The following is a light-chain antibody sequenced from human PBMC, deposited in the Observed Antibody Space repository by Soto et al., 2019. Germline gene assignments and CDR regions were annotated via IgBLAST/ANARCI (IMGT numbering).Light chain of an antibody. CDR1: QILSSW. CDR2: TAS. CDR3: QQRNSYPIT. V-gene: IGKV1-5*01. J-gene: IGKJ5*01. Sequence: DIQMTHSPSTLSASVGDTVTITCRASQILSSWLAWYQQKPGKAPSLLIYTASTLQSGVPSRFSGSGSGTEFTLTISSLQPEDFATYYCQQRNSYPITFGQGTRLEIK.